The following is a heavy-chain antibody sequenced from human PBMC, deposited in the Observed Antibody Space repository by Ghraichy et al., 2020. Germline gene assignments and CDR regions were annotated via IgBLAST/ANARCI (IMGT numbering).Heavy chain of an antibody. CDR2: IYYSGST. Sequence: SETLSLTCTVSGGSISSSSYYWGWIRQPPGKGLEWIGSIYYSGSTYYNPSLKSRVTISVDTSKNQFSLKLSSVTAADTAVYYCARRRIGKYNWNERGSASAPTLFPLVSCENSPSDTTQFD. CDR3: ARRRIGKYNWNERGSASAPTLFPLVSCENSPSDTTQFD. V-gene: IGHV4-39*01. CDR1: GGSISSSSYY. J-gene: IGHJ3*02. D-gene: IGHD1-20*01.